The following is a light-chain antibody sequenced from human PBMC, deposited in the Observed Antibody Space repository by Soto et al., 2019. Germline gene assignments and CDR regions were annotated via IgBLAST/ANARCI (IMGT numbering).Light chain of an antibody. CDR3: QQLISYPLN. V-gene: IGKV1-12*01. CDR1: QSISSW. CDR2: AAS. J-gene: IGKJ4*01. Sequence: DIQMTQSPSSVSGSVGDRVTITCRASQSISSWLAWYQQKPGKAPKVLISAASTLQSGVPSRFSGSGSATEFTLTISSLQPEDSATYYCQQLISYPLNFGGGTKVDIK.